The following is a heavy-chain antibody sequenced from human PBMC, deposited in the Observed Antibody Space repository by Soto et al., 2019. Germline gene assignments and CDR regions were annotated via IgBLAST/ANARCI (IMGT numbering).Heavy chain of an antibody. Sequence: GGSLRLSCAASGFTFSSYGMHWVRQAPGKGLEWVAVIWYDGSNKYYADSVKGRFTISRDNSKNTLYLQMNSLRAEDTAVYYCARDLGRWHNFGYFDYWGQGTLVTVSS. V-gene: IGHV3-33*01. CDR3: ARDLGRWHNFGYFDY. CDR2: IWYDGSNK. J-gene: IGHJ4*02. D-gene: IGHD3-3*01. CDR1: GFTFSSYG.